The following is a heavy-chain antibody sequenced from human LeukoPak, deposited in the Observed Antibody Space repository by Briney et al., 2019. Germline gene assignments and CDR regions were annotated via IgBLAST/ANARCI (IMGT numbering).Heavy chain of an antibody. V-gene: IGHV3-53*01. CDR3: ARVLRSSWGGGMDV. CDR2: IYSGGTT. CDR1: GFTVSSNY. Sequence: PGGSLRLSCAASGFTVSSNYMSWVRQAPGKGLEWVSVIYSGGTTYYADSVKGRFTISRDNSKNTLYLQMNSLRAEDRAVYYFARVLRSSWGGGMDVWGKGTTVTVSS. J-gene: IGHJ6*04. D-gene: IGHD6-13*01.